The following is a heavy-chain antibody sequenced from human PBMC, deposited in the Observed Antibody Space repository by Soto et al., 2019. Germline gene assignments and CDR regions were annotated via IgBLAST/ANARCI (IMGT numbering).Heavy chain of an antibody. D-gene: IGHD2-21*02. Sequence: SDTLCLTCTVSGGSISGYGWSWIRQPPGKGLEWIGYMYNTGSTVYNPSFKSRVTISVDTSKNQFSLKLNSVTAADTAVYYCARDLWGYCGTDCYPLDVWGQGTTVT. CDR3: ARDLWGYCGTDCYPLDV. V-gene: IGHV4-59*01. CDR1: GGSISGYG. J-gene: IGHJ6*02. CDR2: MYNTGST.